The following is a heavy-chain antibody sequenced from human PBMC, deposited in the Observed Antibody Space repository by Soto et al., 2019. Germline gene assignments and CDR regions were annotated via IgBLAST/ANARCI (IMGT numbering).Heavy chain of an antibody. V-gene: IGHV1-3*01. D-gene: IGHD5-12*01. CDR2: IHAGNGYT. CDR3: ARVQYSGYDFKLAFAI. Sequence: QVQLVQSGAQVKKPGASVTVACKASGYTFDNYALHWVRQAPGRRLEWMGWIHAGNGYTKYSQSFQGRVTITRDTSASTVHTDLSSLRSADTAVSYCARVQYSGYDFKLAFAICGEWTMFTASS. CDR1: GYTFDNYA. J-gene: IGHJ3*02.